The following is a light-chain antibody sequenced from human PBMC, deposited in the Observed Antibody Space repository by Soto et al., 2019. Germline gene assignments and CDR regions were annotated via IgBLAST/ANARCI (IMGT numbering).Light chain of an antibody. V-gene: IGKV3-15*01. CDR1: QSISSN. CDR3: QQYNNWPLWT. Sequence: EIVMTQSPATLSVSPGERATLSCRASQSISSNLAWYQQKPGQAPTLLIYDASTRATGIPARFSGRGSGTEFTLTISSLQSEHFAVYYCQQYNNWPLWTFGQGTKVDIK. CDR2: DAS. J-gene: IGKJ1*01.